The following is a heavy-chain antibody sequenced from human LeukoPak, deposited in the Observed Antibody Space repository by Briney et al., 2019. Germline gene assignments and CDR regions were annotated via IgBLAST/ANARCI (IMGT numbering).Heavy chain of an antibody. CDR3: ARPTTVEMATLRPFEAFDI. CDR2: IYYSGST. D-gene: IGHD5-12*01. Sequence: PSETLSLTCTVSGGSISSSSYYWGWIRQPPGKGLEWIGSIYYSGSTYYNPSLKSRVTISVDTSKNQFSLKLSSVTAADTAVYYCARPTTVEMATLRPFEAFDIRGQGTMVTVSS. CDR1: GGSISSSSYY. V-gene: IGHV4-39*01. J-gene: IGHJ3*02.